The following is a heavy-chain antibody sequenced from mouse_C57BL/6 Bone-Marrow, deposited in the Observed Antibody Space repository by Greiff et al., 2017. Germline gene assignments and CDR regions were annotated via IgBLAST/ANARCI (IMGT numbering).Heavy chain of an antibody. D-gene: IGHD1-1*01. CDR1: GYTFTSYW. CDR3: ATEFYYYGSSYWYFDV. V-gene: IGHV1-69*01. CDR2: IDPSDSYT. Sequence: QVQLQQPGAELVMPGASVKLSCKASGYTFTSYWMHWVKQRPGQGLEWFGEIDPSDSYTNYNQKFKGKFTLTVDKSSSTAYLQLSSLTSEDSAVYYCATEFYYYGSSYWYFDVWGTGTTVTVSS. J-gene: IGHJ1*03.